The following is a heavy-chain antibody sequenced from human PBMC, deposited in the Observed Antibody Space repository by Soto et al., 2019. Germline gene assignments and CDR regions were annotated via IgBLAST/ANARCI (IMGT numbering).Heavy chain of an antibody. D-gene: IGHD1-1*01. CDR1: GFTFSSYW. J-gene: IGHJ4*02. V-gene: IGHV3-7*01. CDR3: AKDIRGFNWALDY. CDR2: IKQDGSEK. Sequence: PGGSLRLSCAASGFTFSSYWMAWVRQAPGKGLEWVANIKQDGSEKYYVDSVKGRFTISRDNAKNSPYLQMNSLRAEDTAVYYCAKDIRGFNWALDYWGQGTLVTVSS.